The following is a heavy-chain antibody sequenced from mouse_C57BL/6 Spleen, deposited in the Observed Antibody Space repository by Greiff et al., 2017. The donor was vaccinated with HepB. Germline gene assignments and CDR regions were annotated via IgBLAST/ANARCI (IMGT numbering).Heavy chain of an antibody. CDR3: ARGTTVDY. V-gene: IGHV1-26*01. CDR1: GYTFTDYY. J-gene: IGHJ2*01. Sequence: EVQLQQSGPELVKPGASVKISCKASGYTFTDYYMNWVKQSHGKSLEWIGDINPNNGGTSYNQKFKGKATLTVDKSSSTAYMELRSLTSEDSAGYDCARGTTVDYWGQGTTLTVAS. CDR2: INPNNGGT. D-gene: IGHD1-1*01.